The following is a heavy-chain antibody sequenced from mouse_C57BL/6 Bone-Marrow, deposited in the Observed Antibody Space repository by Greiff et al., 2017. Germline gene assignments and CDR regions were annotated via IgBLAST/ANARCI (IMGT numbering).Heavy chain of an antibody. Sequence: EVQRVESGGGLVKPGGSLKLSCAASGFTFSSYTMSWVRQTPEKRLEWVATISGGGGNTYYPDSVKGRFTISRDNAKNTLYLQMSSLRSEDTALYYGASLYSNYAMDYWGQGTSVTVSS. CDR2: ISGGGGNT. J-gene: IGHJ4*01. V-gene: IGHV5-9*01. CDR1: GFTFSSYT. D-gene: IGHD2-5*01. CDR3: ASLYSNYAMDY.